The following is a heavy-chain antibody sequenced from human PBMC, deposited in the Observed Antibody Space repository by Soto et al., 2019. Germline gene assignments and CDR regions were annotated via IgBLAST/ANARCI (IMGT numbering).Heavy chain of an antibody. D-gene: IGHD3-10*01. V-gene: IGHV4-39*02. Sequence: QLQLQESGPGLVKPSETLSLTCAVTGASITRGGFHWGWIRQSPGQGLEWIGSLYSGSTYYNPSLKSRVTISADTSKNDFSLRLTSVTAADTAVYYCARRGSGHTFDYWGQVTLVTVSS. CDR2: LYSGST. J-gene: IGHJ4*02. CDR1: GASITRGGFH. CDR3: ARRGSGHTFDY.